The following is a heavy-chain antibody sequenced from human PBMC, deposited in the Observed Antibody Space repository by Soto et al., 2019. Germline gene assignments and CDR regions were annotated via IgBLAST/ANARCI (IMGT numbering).Heavy chain of an antibody. CDR2: INPNSGGT. CDR3: ARDLVSYYCSGREDFVMDL. D-gene: IGHD3-10*01. CDR1: GYTFTGYY. Sequence: ASVNVYCKASGYTFTGYYMHWVLQAPGQGLEWMGWINPNSGGTNYAQKFQGWVTMTRDTSISTAYMELSRLRSDDTAVYYCARDLVSYYCSGREDFVMDLCGKGNTVIVSS. V-gene: IGHV1-2*04. J-gene: IGHJ6*04.